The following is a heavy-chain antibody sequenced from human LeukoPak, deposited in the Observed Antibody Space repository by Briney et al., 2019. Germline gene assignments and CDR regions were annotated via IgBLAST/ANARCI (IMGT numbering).Heavy chain of an antibody. J-gene: IGHJ4*02. CDR3: ARGAKIY. CDR1: GYTFIDYY. CDR2: INPNNSDT. V-gene: IGHV1-2*02. Sequence: ASVKVSCKAAGYTFIDYYIHWVRQAPGQGLEWLGWINPNNSDTNFAQIFQGRVTLTTDTSVNTTYLELNKLTPDDTAIYYCARGAKIYWGQGTLITVS.